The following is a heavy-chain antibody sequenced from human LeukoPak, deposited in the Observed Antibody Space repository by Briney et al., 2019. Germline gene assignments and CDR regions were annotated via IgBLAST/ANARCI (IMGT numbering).Heavy chain of an antibody. CDR3: ATDPVGYCSANGCYSVDY. CDR2: FDPEDGET. Sequence: ASVRVSCKVSGYTLTELSMHWVRQAPGKGLEWMGGFDPEDGETIYAQKFQGRVTMTEDTSTDTTYMELTSLRSDDTAMYYCATDPVGYCSANGCYSVDYWGQGTLVTVSS. CDR1: GYTLTELS. J-gene: IGHJ4*02. V-gene: IGHV1-24*01. D-gene: IGHD2-15*01.